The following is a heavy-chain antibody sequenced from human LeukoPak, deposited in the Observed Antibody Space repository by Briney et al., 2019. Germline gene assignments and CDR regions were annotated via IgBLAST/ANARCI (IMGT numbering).Heavy chain of an antibody. J-gene: IGHJ4*02. D-gene: IGHD6-13*01. Sequence: PSETLSLTCTVSGGSISRYYWSWIRQPPGKGLEWIGYIYYSGSTNYNPSLKSRVTISVDTSKNQFSLKLSSVTAADTAVYYCARWYSSSWYGEYFDYWGQGTLVTVSS. CDR1: GGSISRYY. CDR3: ARWYSSSWYGEYFDY. CDR2: IYYSGST. V-gene: IGHV4-59*01.